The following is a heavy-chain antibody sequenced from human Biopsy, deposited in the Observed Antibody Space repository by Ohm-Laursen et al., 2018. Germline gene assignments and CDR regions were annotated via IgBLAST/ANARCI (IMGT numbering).Heavy chain of an antibody. J-gene: IGHJ3*02. V-gene: IGHV3-15*01. D-gene: IGHD3-22*01. CDR3: THHYDASDDVFDI. CDR1: GFTFSHAS. Sequence: GSLRLSCSASGFTFSHASMSWVRQAPGKGLEWVGRIRSKADGGTTEYAAPVKGRFTILRDDSKNMLFLQMDSLKTEETAGYYCTHHYDASDDVFDIWGQGTVVTVSS. CDR2: IRSKADGGTT.